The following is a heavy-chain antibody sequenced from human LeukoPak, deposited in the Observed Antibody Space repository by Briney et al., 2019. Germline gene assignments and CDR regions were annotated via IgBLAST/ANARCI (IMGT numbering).Heavy chain of an antibody. V-gene: IGHV4-30-4*08. CDR2: IYYSGST. CDR3: ARAPSTNYYYYHMDV. D-gene: IGHD2-2*01. Sequence: SETLSLTCTVSGGSINTDDYFWTWIRQPPGKGLEWIGDIYYSGSTYYNPSLKSRLTISVDTSKNHFSLKLRSVTAADTAVYYCARAPSTNYYYYHMDVWGKGTTVTVSS. CDR1: GGSINTDDYF. J-gene: IGHJ6*03.